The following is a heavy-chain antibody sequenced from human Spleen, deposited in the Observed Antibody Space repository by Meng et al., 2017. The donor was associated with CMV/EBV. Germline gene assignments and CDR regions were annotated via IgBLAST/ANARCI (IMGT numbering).Heavy chain of an antibody. D-gene: IGHD3-3*01. CDR3: ARLSGPKGWAFDF. CDR2: INHSGST. Sequence: SETLSLTCAVYGGSFSGYYWSWIRQPPGKGLEWIGEINHSGSTNYNPSLKSRVTISVDTSKNQFSLKLSSVTAADTAFYYCARLSGPKGWAFDFWGQGRLVTVSS. V-gene: IGHV4-34*01. CDR1: GGSFSGYY. J-gene: IGHJ4*02.